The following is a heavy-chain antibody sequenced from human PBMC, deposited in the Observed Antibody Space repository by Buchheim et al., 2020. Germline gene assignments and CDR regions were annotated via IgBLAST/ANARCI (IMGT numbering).Heavy chain of an antibody. V-gene: IGHV4-39*07. CDR2: VYYGGTT. D-gene: IGHD3-3*01. CDR3: ARDPLEHDYWSGPHTGFDN. J-gene: IGHJ4*02. Sequence: QLHLEESGPGLVKPSETLSLTCTVSGGSISSSSSFWAWVRQTPGKGLEWIGSVYYGGTTFYDPSLKSRVTMSVDTSKNQFSLRLTSMTAADTAVYYCARDPLEHDYWSGPHTGFDNWGQGTL. CDR1: GGSISSSSSF.